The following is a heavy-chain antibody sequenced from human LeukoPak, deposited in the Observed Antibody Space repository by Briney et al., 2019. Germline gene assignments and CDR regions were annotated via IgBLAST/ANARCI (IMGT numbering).Heavy chain of an antibody. Sequence: GGSLRLSCAASGFTFSSYAMSWVRQAPGKGLEWVSAISGSGGSTYYADSVKGRFTISRDNSKNTLYLQMNSLRAEDTAVYYCAKGAGELQIWDEYYFDYWGQGTLVTVSS. CDR1: GFTFSSYA. CDR3: AKGAGELQIWDEYYFDY. J-gene: IGHJ4*02. D-gene: IGHD1-26*01. CDR2: ISGSGGST. V-gene: IGHV3-23*01.